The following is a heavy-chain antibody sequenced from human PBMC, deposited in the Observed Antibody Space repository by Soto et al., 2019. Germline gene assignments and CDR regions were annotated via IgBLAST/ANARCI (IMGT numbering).Heavy chain of an antibody. CDR2: ISAGGVST. CDR1: GFTFGFNA. V-gene: IGHV3-23*01. Sequence: GGSLRLSCAATGFTFGFNALSWVRQAPGKGLEWVSSISAGGVSTNYADSVRGRFTISRDNSKNMLFLQLNSLRVEDTAVYYCARHRDGGTYTYIDHWGPGTLVTVSS. J-gene: IGHJ4*02. CDR3: ARHRDGGTYTYIDH. D-gene: IGHD3-10*01.